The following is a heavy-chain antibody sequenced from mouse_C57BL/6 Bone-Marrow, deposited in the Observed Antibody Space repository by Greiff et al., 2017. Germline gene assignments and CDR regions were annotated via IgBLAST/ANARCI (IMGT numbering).Heavy chain of an antibody. CDR2: IDPSDSYT. V-gene: IGHV1-59*01. J-gene: IGHJ1*03. CDR1: GYTFTSYW. Sequence: QVQLQQPGAELVRPGTSVKLSCKASGYTFTSYWMHWVKQRPGQGLEWIGVIDPSDSYTNYNQKFKGKATLTVDTSSSTAYMQLSSLTSEDSAVYDCARDRDWYFDVWGTGTTVTVSS. CDR3: ARDRDWYFDV.